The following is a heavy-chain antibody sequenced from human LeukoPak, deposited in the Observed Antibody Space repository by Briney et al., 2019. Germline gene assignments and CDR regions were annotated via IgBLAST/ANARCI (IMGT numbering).Heavy chain of an antibody. CDR3: AKGCSGGSCYPTYYGMDV. CDR1: GFTFDSYA. V-gene: IGHV3-23*01. CDR2: ISGSGGST. Sequence: GGSLRLSCAASGFTFDSYAMSWVRQAPGKGLEWVSAISGSGGSTYYADSVKGRFTISRDNSKNTLYLQMNSLRAEDTAVYYCAKGCSGGSCYPTYYGMDVWGQGTTVTVSS. J-gene: IGHJ6*02. D-gene: IGHD2-15*01.